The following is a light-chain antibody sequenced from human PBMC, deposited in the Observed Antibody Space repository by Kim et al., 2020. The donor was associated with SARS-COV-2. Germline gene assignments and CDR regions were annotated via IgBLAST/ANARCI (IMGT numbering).Light chain of an antibody. CDR2: AAS. J-gene: IGKJ3*01. V-gene: IGKV1-27*01. Sequence: ASVGDRVTITCRASQGISNYLAWYQQKPGRVPKLLIYAASTLQSGVPSRFSGSGSVTDFTLTIISLQPEDVATYYCQKYNSAPLTFGPGTKMDIK. CDR1: QGISNY. CDR3: QKYNSAPLT.